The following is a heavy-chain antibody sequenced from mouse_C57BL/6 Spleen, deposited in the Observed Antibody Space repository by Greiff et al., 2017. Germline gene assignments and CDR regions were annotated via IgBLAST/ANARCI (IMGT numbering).Heavy chain of an antibody. CDR3: ARGDDGSSFHWYFDV. CDR2: ISDGGSYT. J-gene: IGHJ1*03. V-gene: IGHV5-4*03. D-gene: IGHD1-1*01. Sequence: EVKLLESGGGLVKPGGSLKLSCAASGFTFSSYAMSWVRQTPEKRLEWVATISDGGSYTYYPDNVKGRFTISRDNAKNNLYLQMSHLKSEDTAMYYCARGDDGSSFHWYFDVWGTETTVTVSS. CDR1: GFTFSSYA.